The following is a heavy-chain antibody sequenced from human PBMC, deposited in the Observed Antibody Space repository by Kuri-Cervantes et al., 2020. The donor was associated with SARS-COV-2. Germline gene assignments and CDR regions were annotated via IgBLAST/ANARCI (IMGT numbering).Heavy chain of an antibody. CDR2: INYSGTT. Sequence: ESLKISCGVDGGSFSNFLWDWVRQPPGKGLEWIGEINYSGTTNHNPSLKSRVTISVDPSKNLFSLNLTSVTAADTAMYYCARLRRHNDGWFATGYYMDVWGKGTTVTVSS. D-gene: IGHD6-19*01. CDR3: ARLRRHNDGWFATGYYMDV. V-gene: IGHV4-34*01. CDR1: GGSFSNFL. J-gene: IGHJ6*03.